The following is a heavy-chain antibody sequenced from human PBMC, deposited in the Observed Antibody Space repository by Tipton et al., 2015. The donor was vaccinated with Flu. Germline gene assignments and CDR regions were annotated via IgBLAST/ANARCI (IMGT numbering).Heavy chain of an antibody. J-gene: IGHJ4*02. D-gene: IGHD3-22*01. V-gene: IGHV4-59*01. CDR1: GGSISTYY. CDR3: ARAPYSDYDTSGSSSDY. Sequence: TLSLTCTVSGGSISTYYWSWIRQPPGKGLEWIGFINYNGGTDYNPSLKSRVTISVDTSKNQFSLRLSSVTAADTAVYYCARAPYSDYDTSGSSSDYWGQGTLVTVSS. CDR2: INYNGGT.